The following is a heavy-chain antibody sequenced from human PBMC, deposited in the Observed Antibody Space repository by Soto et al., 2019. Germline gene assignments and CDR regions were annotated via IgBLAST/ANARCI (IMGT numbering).Heavy chain of an antibody. J-gene: IGHJ4*02. D-gene: IGHD3-22*01. Sequence: GASVKLSSSASGYTFTSYYMHWVRQAPRQGLEWMGIINRSGGSTSYAQKLQVIVTMTRKTSTCTVYMGLSRLRSEDTAVYYCARVFTGYDSSGYYDACVAYWGQGTLVTVPS. CDR3: ARVFTGYDSSGYYDACVAY. V-gene: IGHV1-46*04. CDR2: INRSGGST. CDR1: GYTFTSYY.